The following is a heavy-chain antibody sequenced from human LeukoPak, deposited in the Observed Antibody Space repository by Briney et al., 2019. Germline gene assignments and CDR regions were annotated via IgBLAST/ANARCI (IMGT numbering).Heavy chain of an antibody. V-gene: IGHV3-33*08. CDR3: APDYDSSGFSPAY. D-gene: IGHD3-22*01. Sequence: GGSLRLSCVASGFTFSAHYMDWVRQAPGKGLEWVAVIWYDGSNKYYADSVKGRFTISRDNSKNTLYLQMNSLRAEDTAVYYCAPDYDSSGFSPAYWGQGTLVTVSS. CDR1: GFTFSAHY. J-gene: IGHJ4*02. CDR2: IWYDGSNK.